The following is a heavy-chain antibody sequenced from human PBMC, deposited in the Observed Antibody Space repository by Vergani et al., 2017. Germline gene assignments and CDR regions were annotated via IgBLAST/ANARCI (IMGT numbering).Heavy chain of an antibody. CDR1: GYTFTSYA. D-gene: IGHD6-13*01. CDR3: ARWGAAAGVDD. J-gene: IGHJ4*02. Sequence: QVQLVQSGAEVKKPGASVKVSCKASGYTFTSYAMHWVRQAPGQRIEWMGWINAGNGNTKYSQKVQGRVTIPRDTSASTAYMELSSLRSEETAGYYCARWGAAAGVDDWGQGTLVTVSS. CDR2: INAGNGNT. V-gene: IGHV1-3*01.